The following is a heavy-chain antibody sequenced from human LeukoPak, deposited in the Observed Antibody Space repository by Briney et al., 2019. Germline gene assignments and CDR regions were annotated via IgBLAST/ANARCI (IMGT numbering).Heavy chain of an antibody. CDR3: ARDRGVPAAIVTFWDY. V-gene: IGHV3-11*04. CDR1: GFTFSDYY. J-gene: IGHJ4*02. D-gene: IGHD2-2*02. CDR2: ISSSGSTI. Sequence: GGSLRLSCAASGFTFSDYYMSWIRQAPGKGLEWVSYISSSGSTIYYADSVKGRFTISRDNANNSLYLQMNSLRAEDTAVYYCARDRGVPAAIVTFWDYWGQGTLVTVSS.